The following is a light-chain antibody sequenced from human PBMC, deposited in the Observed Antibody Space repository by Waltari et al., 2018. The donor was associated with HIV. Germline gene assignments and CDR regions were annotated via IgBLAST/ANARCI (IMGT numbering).Light chain of an antibody. CDR1: NLGDKY. J-gene: IGLJ2*01. Sequence: SYELTQPLSVSVSPGQTASITCSGDNLGDKYISWYQQKPGQSPVLVIYQHNKRPSGIPERFSGSNSGNTATLTISGTQAMDEADYYCQAWDGSTAIFGGRTKLTVL. CDR2: QHN. V-gene: IGLV3-1*01. CDR3: QAWDGSTAI.